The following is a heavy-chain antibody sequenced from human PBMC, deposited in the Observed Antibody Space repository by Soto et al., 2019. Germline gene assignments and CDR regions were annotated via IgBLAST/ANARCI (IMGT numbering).Heavy chain of an antibody. CDR2: IASSSSTI. J-gene: IGHJ4*02. V-gene: IGHV3-48*01. CDR1: GFTFSSNG. CDR3: ARGMGIAATGRYDY. Sequence: EVQLVESGGGSVQPGGSLRLSCAGSGFTFSSNGMNWVRQAPGKGLEWVSYIASSSSTIYYADSMKGRFTISRDNAKNTLFLQMNSLRVDDTDVYYCARGMGIAATGRYDYWGQGTLVTVSS. D-gene: IGHD6-13*01.